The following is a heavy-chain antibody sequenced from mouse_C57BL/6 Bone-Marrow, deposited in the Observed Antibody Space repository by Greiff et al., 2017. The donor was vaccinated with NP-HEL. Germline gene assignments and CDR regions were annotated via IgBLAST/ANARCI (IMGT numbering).Heavy chain of an antibody. CDR1: GFTFSSYA. CDR2: ISDGGSYT. V-gene: IGHV5-4*01. Sequence: DVQLVESGGGLVKPGGSLKLSCAASGFTFSSYAMSWVRQTPEKRLEWVATISDGGSYTYYPDNVKGRFTISRDNAKKNLYLQMSHLKSEDTAMYYCAREAEGFDYWGQGTTLTVSS. J-gene: IGHJ2*01. CDR3: AREAEGFDY.